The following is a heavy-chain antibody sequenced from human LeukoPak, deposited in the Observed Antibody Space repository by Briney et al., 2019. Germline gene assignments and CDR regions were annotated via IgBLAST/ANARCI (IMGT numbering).Heavy chain of an antibody. D-gene: IGHD3-22*01. CDR2: IIPMFGIA. Sequence: SVKVSCKASGGTFSTYAVSWVRQAPGQGLDWMGGIIPMFGIANYAQKFQDRVTITADESTNTAYMEVSRLTSEDSAVYYCARTQNMITVAGGFDYWGQGTLVTVSS. J-gene: IGHJ4*02. CDR3: ARTQNMITVAGGFDY. V-gene: IGHV1-69*13. CDR1: GGTFSTYA.